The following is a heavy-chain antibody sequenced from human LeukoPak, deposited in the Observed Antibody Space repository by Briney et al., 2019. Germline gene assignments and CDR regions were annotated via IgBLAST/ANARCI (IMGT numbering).Heavy chain of an antibody. V-gene: IGHV3-30*02. CDR1: GFSFKSYA. J-gene: IGHJ3*02. D-gene: IGHD3-9*01. CDR2: IRYDGSNK. Sequence: GGSLRLSCAASGFSFKSYAISWVRQAPGKGLEWVAFIRYDGSNKYYADSVKGRFTISRDNAKNSLYLQMNSLRAEDTAVYYCAREITGSDAFDIWGQGTMVTVSS. CDR3: AREITGSDAFDI.